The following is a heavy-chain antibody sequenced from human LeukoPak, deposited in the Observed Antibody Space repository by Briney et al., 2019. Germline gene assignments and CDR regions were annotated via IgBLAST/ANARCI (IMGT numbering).Heavy chain of an antibody. CDR3: ASDPSYSSSG. J-gene: IGHJ6*01. CDR1: GFTFSSYY. CDR2: ISSSGSNK. D-gene: IGHD6-13*01. Sequence: GGSLRLSCAASGFTFSSYYMSWIRQAPGKGLEWVSYISSSGSNKYYADSVKGRFTISRDNAKNTLYLQMNSLRAEDTAVYYCASDPSYSSSGWGQG. V-gene: IGHV3-11*01.